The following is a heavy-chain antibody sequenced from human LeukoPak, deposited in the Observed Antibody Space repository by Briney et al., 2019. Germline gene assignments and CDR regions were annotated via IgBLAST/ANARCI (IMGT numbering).Heavy chain of an antibody. D-gene: IGHD6-13*01. J-gene: IGHJ6*03. Sequence: SETVSLTCTVSGGSISSYYWTWIRQPPGKGLEWIGYIYYSGRTNYNPSLNSRVTISVDTSKNQFSLKLNSVTAADTAVYYCARRAAAVGTYYMDVWGKGTTVTVSS. CDR3: ARRAAAVGTYYMDV. V-gene: IGHV4-59*01. CDR1: GGSISSYY. CDR2: IYYSGRT.